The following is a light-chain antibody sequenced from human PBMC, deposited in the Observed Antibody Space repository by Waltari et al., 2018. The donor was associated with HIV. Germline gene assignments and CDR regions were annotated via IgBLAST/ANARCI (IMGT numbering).Light chain of an antibody. J-gene: IGLJ1*01. Sequence: QSVLTQPPSVSGAPGQRVTISCTGSSSTIGAGYDVHWYQQLPGTAPKLLIYGNSNRPSGVPDRFSGSKSGPSASLAITGLQAEDEADYYCQSYDSSLSGFYVFGTGTKVTVL. V-gene: IGLV1-40*01. CDR1: SSTIGAGYD. CDR2: GNS. CDR3: QSYDSSLSGFYV.